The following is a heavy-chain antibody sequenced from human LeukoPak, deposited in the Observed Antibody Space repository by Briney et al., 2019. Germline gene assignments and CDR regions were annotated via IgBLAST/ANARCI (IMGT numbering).Heavy chain of an antibody. V-gene: IGHV1-69*06. D-gene: IGHD5-24*01. J-gene: IGHJ4*02. CDR3: ARDQTTIRFPYFDY. Sequence: GASVTVSCKASGCTFSSYAISWVRQAPGQGLEWMGRIIPIFGTANYAQKFQGRVTITADKSTSTAYMELSSLRSEDTAVYYCARDQTTIRFPYFDYWGQGTLVTVSS. CDR2: IIPIFGTA. CDR1: GCTFSSYA.